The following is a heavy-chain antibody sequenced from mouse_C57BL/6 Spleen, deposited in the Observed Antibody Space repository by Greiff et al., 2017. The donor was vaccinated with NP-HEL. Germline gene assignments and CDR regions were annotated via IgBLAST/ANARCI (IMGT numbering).Heavy chain of an antibody. CDR3: ARAPRNWAWFAY. CDR1: GYTFTDYY. J-gene: IGHJ3*01. V-gene: IGHV1-19*01. Sequence: EVQLQQSGPVLVKPGASVKMSCKASGYTFTDYYMNWVKQSHGKSLEWIGVINPYNGGTSYNQKFKGKATLTVDKSSSTAYMELNSLTSEDSAVYYCARAPRNWAWFAYWGQGTLVTASA. CDR2: INPYNGGT.